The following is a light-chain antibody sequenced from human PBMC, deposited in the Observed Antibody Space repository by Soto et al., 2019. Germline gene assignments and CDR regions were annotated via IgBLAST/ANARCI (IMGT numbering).Light chain of an antibody. Sequence: QSALTQPPSASGSPGQSVTISCTGTSSDVGGYNYVSWYQQQPGKAPKLMIYEVSKRPSGVPDRFSGSKSGNTASLTVSGLQAEDEADYYCSSYGGSNNYYVFGTGTKVTVL. CDR1: SSDVGGYNY. CDR2: EVS. CDR3: SSYGGSNNYYV. V-gene: IGLV2-8*01. J-gene: IGLJ1*01.